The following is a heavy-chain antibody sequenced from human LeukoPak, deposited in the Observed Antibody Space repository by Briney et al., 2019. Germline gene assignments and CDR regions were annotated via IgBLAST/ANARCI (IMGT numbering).Heavy chain of an antibody. D-gene: IGHD6-6*01. CDR3: AKGYSSSSACPY. V-gene: IGHV3-30*18. CDR1: GFTFSSYG. Sequence: GGSLRLSCAASGFTFSSYGMHWVRQAPGNGLEWVAIISYDGNNKFYADSIKGRFTISRDNSKNTLYLQMNSLRAEDTAVYYCAKGYSSSSACPYWGQGTLVTVSS. CDR2: ISYDGNNK. J-gene: IGHJ4*02.